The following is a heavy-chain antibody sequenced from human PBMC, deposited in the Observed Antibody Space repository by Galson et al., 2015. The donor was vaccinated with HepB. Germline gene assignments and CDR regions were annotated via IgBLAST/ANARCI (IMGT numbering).Heavy chain of an antibody. V-gene: IGHV1-18*04. CDR1: GYTFTSYG. CDR2: ISAYNGNT. D-gene: IGHD3-22*01. Sequence: SVKVSCKASGYTFTSYGISWVRQAPGQGLEWMGWISAYNGNTNYAQKLQGRVTMTTDTSTSTAYMELRSLRSDDTAVYYCARDGTDYYDSSGYPWGAFDIWGQGTMVTVSS. CDR3: ARDGTDYYDSSGYPWGAFDI. J-gene: IGHJ3*02.